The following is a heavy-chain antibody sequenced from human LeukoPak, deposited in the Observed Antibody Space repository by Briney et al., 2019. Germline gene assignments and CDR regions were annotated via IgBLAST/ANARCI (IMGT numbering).Heavy chain of an antibody. CDR1: GYTFTGYY. D-gene: IGHD1-26*01. Sequence: GESLKISCKASGYTFTGYYMHWVRQAPGQGLEWMGRINPNSGGTNYAQKFQGRVTMTRDTSISTAYMELSRLRSDDTAVYYCARDRSSGSYYGDFDYWGQGTLVTVSS. V-gene: IGHV1-2*06. J-gene: IGHJ4*02. CDR3: ARDRSSGSYYGDFDY. CDR2: INPNSGGT.